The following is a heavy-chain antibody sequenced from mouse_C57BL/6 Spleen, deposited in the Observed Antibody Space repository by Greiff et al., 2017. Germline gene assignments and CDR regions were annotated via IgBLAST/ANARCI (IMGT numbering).Heavy chain of an antibody. Sequence: VQLQQSGAELVRPGASVKLSCTASGFNIKDYYMHWVKQRHEQGLEWIGRIDPEDGDTEYAPKFQGKATMTADTSSNTAYLQLRSLTSEDTAVYYCTTTLTVAPWYFDVWGTGTTVTVSS. J-gene: IGHJ1*03. CDR2: IDPEDGDT. CDR3: TTTLTVAPWYFDV. V-gene: IGHV14-1*01. CDR1: GFNIKDYY. D-gene: IGHD1-1*01.